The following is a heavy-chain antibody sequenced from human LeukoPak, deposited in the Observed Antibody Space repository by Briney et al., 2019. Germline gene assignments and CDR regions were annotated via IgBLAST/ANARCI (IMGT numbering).Heavy chain of an antibody. D-gene: IGHD2-21*01. CDR1: GDSVSSNSGA. CDR2: TYYRSKWYN. J-gene: IGHJ3*01. CDR3: CHSLSGRTGAFDV. V-gene: IGHV6-1*01. Sequence: SQTLSLTCAISGDSVSSNSGAWNWIRQSPSRGLEWLGRTYYRSKWYNEYAVSVKSRITINPDTSKNQFSLQLNSVTPEDTAVYYCCHSLSGRTGAFDVWGRGTVVTVAS.